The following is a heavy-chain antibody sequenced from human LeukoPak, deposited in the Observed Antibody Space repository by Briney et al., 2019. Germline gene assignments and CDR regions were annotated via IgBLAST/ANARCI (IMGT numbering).Heavy chain of an antibody. V-gene: IGHV1-18*01. CDR2: ISAYNGNT. J-gene: IGHJ6*03. Sequence: GSVSVSCTASGYTFTSYGISWVRQAPGQGVEGRGGISAYNGNTNYAKKRQGRVTITTDTSTSTAYMELSSLTSDDTAVYYCARDHKWESPASMAVWGKGTTVTVSS. D-gene: IGHD1-26*01. CDR1: GYTFTSYG. CDR3: ARDHKWESPASMAV.